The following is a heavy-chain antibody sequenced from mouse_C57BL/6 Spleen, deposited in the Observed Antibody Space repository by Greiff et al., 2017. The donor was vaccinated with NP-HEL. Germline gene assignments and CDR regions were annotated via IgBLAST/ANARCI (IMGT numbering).Heavy chain of an antibody. CDR1: GFTFSSYA. V-gene: IGHV5-9-1*02. CDR3: TRGGSHWYFDV. CDR2: ISSGGDYI. J-gene: IGHJ1*03. Sequence: EVQGVESGEGLVKPGGSLKLSCAASGFTFSSYAMSWVRQTPEKRLEWVAYISSGGDYIYYADTVKGRFTISRDNARNTLYLQISSLKSEDTAMYYCTRGGSHWYFDVWGTGTTVTVSS.